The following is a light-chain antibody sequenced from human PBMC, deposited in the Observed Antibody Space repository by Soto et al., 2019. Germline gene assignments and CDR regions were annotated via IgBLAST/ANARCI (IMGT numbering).Light chain of an antibody. CDR2: GAS. Sequence: DVQLTQSPSFLSASVGDRVTFTCRASQDINSYLAWYQQKPGKAPKLLIYGASRLQNGVPSWFSGSGSGTEFTLTVSSLQPEDFATYYCQQLNSYPTFGGGTKVEIK. V-gene: IGKV1-9*01. J-gene: IGKJ4*01. CDR3: QQLNSYPT. CDR1: QDINSY.